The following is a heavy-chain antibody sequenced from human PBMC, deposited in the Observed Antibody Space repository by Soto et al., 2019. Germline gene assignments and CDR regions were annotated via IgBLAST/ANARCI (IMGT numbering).Heavy chain of an antibody. Sequence: GGSLRLSCAASGFTFSRFELHWVRQAPGKGLEWISYIRSSGSTAYYASSVEGRFTISRDNANSSVYLQMDSLRAEDTALYYCTRAAWFPYLSFYWGQGALVTVSS. CDR2: IRSSGSTA. J-gene: IGHJ4*02. CDR3: TRAAWFPYLSFY. V-gene: IGHV3-48*03. CDR1: GFTFSRFE. D-gene: IGHD3-10*01.